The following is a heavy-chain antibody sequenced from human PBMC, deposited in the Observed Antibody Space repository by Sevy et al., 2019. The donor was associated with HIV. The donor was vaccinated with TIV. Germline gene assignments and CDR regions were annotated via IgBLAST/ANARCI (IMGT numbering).Heavy chain of an antibody. J-gene: IGHJ4*02. D-gene: IGHD2-8*01. CDR3: AREGCTKPHDY. CDR2: FSFGCGKI. V-gene: IGHV3-23*01. Sequence: WGSLRLSCAASGCTFSKYSRSWIRQTPGKGLEWVSTFSFGCGKINYADSVKGRFTISRDDSRNTFYLQMNSLRAEDTAIYYCAREGCTKPHDYWGQGTVVTVSS. CDR1: GCTFSKYS.